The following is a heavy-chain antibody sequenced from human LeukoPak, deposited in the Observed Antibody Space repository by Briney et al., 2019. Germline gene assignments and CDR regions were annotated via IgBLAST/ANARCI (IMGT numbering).Heavy chain of an antibody. J-gene: IGHJ5*02. D-gene: IGHD2-2*01. CDR3: KGSGGYCSSTSCYEEYDWFDP. CDR1: GFTFSGSA. CDR2: IRSKANSYAT. V-gene: IGHV3-73*01. Sequence: GGSLRLSCAASGFTFSGSAMHWVRQASGKGLEWVGRIRSKANSYATAYAASVKGRFTISRDDSKNTAYLQMNSLKTEDTAVYYCKGSGGYCSSTSCYEEYDWFDPWGQGTLVTVSS.